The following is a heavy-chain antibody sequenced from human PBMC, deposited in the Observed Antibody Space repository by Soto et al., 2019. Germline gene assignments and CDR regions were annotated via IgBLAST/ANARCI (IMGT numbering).Heavy chain of an antibody. CDR3: ARAGGWYADWFDP. Sequence: LSLTCTVSGGSISNNYWSWIRQPPGKGLEWIGYIYNRGNTNYNPSLKGRATISVDTSKNQFSLKLTSVTAADTAVYYCARAGGWYADWFDPWGQGTLVTSPQ. CDR2: IYNRGNT. D-gene: IGHD6-19*01. CDR1: GGSISNNY. J-gene: IGHJ5*02. V-gene: IGHV4-59*01.